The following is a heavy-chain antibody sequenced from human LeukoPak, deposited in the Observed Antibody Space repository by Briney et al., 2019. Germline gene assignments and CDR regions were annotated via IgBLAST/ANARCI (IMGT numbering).Heavy chain of an antibody. Sequence: ASETLSLTCSVYAASLTNYYCSWMRQPPGKELEWIGYSYYSGRTNYNPPLKGRVTVSVDTSKNHFSLKLTSVTVADTAVYYCARRDFRGYGMDVWGQGTAVTVSS. CDR3: ARRDFRGYGMDV. CDR2: SYYSGRT. V-gene: IGHV4-59*08. CDR1: AASLTNYY. J-gene: IGHJ6*02.